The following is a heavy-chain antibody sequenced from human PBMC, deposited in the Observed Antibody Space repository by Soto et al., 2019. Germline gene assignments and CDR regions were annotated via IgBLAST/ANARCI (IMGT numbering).Heavy chain of an antibody. V-gene: IGHV1-69*12. CDR1: GGTFRSYA. CDR2: IIPIFGTA. Sequence: QVQLVQSGAEVKKPGSSVKVSCKASGGTFRSYAISWVRQAPGQGLAWMGGIIPIFGTANYAQKFQGRVTITADESTSTAYMELSSLRSDDTAVYYCARTTVTTFGMAVWGQGTTVTVSS. CDR3: ARTTVTTFGMAV. J-gene: IGHJ6*02. D-gene: IGHD4-17*01.